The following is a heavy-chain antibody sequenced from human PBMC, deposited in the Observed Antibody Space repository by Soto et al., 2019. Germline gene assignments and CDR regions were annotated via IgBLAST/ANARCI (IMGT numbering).Heavy chain of an antibody. D-gene: IGHD2-2*01. CDR3: ARDEIVPAAGGKYYYCMHV. CDR2: IYSGGST. V-gene: IGHV3-53*01. J-gene: IGHJ6*02. Sequence: GGSLRLSCAASGFTVSSNYMSWVRQAPGKGLEWVSVIYSGGSTYYADSVKGRFTISRDNSKNTLYLQMNSLRAEDTAVYYCARDEIVPAAGGKYYYCMHVWGQETTVTVSS. CDR1: GFTVSSNY.